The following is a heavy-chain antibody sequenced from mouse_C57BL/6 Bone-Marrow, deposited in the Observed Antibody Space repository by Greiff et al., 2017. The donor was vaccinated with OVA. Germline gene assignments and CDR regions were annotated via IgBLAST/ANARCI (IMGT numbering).Heavy chain of an antibody. Sequence: EVKLVESGGGLVQSGRSLRLSCATSGFTFSDFYMEWVRQAPGKGLEWIAASRNKANDYTTEYSASVKGRFIVSRDTSQSILYLQMNVLRAEDTAIYYCARDAPDSSGYVMDYWGQGTSVTVSS. CDR2: SRNKANDYTT. J-gene: IGHJ4*01. CDR1: GFTFSDFY. V-gene: IGHV7-1*01. D-gene: IGHD3-2*02. CDR3: ARDAPDSSGYVMDY.